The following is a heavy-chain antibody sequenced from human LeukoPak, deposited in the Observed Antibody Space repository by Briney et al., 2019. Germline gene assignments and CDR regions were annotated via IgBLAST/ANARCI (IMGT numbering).Heavy chain of an antibody. CDR1: GLTFSRYW. V-gene: IGHV3-7*01. J-gene: IGHJ4*02. CDR3: VTGDHGDY. CDR2: INQDGSQK. D-gene: IGHD2-21*01. Sequence: GGSLRLSCGASGLTFSRYWMSWVRQAPGKGLEWVANINQDGSQKNYVDSVKGRFTISRDNAKNSLYLQVNSLRGEDTAVYYCVTGDHGDYWGEGTLVTVSS.